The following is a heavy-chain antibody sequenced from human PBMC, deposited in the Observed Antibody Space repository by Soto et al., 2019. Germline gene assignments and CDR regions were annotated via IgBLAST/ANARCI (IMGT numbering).Heavy chain of an antibody. J-gene: IGHJ6*02. V-gene: IGHV4-4*02. CDR3: ARDPAAAVLAGYYGMDV. CDR2: IYHSGST. CDR1: GGSISSSNW. Sequence: PSETLSLTCAVSGGSISSSNWWSWVRQPPGKGLEWIGEIYHSGSTNYNPSLKSRVTISVDKSKNQFSLKLSSVTAADTAVYYCARDPAAAVLAGYYGMDVWGQGTTVTVSS. D-gene: IGHD6-13*01.